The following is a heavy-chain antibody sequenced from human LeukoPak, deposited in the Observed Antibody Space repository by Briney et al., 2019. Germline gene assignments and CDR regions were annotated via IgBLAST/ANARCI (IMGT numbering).Heavy chain of an antibody. Sequence: GGSLRLSCAASGFTFSSYAMHWVRQAPGKGLEWVSSISKGSGYKYYADSVRGRFTVSRDNARDSLYLQMNSLRAEDTAIYYCTKDRGTTGPYDYWGQGILVTVSS. J-gene: IGHJ4*02. V-gene: IGHV3-21*01. CDR1: GFTFSSYA. CDR3: TKDRGTTGPYDY. D-gene: IGHD3-10*01. CDR2: ISKGSGYK.